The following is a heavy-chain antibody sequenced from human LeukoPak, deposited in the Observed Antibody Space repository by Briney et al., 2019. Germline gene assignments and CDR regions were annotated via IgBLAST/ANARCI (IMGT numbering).Heavy chain of an antibody. D-gene: IGHD4-17*01. CDR1: GGSISSYY. CDR2: IYYSGST. Sequence: SETLSLTCTVSGGSISSYYWSWIRQPPGKGLEWIGYIYYSGSTNYNPSLKSRVTISVDTSKNQFSLNLSSVTAADTAVYYCARHAYGDYGGYYFDYWGQGTLVTVSS. V-gene: IGHV4-59*08. J-gene: IGHJ4*02. CDR3: ARHAYGDYGGYYFDY.